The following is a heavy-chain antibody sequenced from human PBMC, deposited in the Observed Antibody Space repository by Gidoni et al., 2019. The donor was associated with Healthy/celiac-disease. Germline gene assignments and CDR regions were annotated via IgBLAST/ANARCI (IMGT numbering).Heavy chain of an antibody. Sequence: QVQLQESGPGLVKPSETLSLTCTVSGGSISRSSWTWIRQPPGKGLEWIGYIYYSGSTNYNPSLKSRVTISVDTSKNQFSLKLSSVTAADTAVYYCARGGWYYYDSSGYPTGKDDAFDIWGQGTMVTVSS. CDR3: ARGGWYYYDSSGYPTGKDDAFDI. CDR2: IYYSGST. D-gene: IGHD3-22*01. J-gene: IGHJ3*02. V-gene: IGHV4-59*01. CDR1: GGSISRSS.